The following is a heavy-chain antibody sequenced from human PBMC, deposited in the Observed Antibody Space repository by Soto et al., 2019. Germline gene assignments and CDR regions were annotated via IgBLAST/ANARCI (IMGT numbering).Heavy chain of an antibody. Sequence: QITLKESGPTLVKPTQTLTLTCTFSGFSLNTRGVGVGWIRQPPGKALEWLALIYWDADNRYSPSLKSRLTITKDTSKNQVVLTMTNMDPVDTATYYCAHRPGSGSYPNYFDYWGQGTLVTVSS. CDR2: IYWDADN. CDR3: AHRPGSGSYPNYFDY. V-gene: IGHV2-5*02. D-gene: IGHD3-10*01. CDR1: GFSLNTRGVG. J-gene: IGHJ4*02.